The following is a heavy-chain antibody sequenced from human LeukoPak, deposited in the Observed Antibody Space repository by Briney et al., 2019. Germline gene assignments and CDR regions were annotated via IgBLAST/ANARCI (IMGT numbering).Heavy chain of an antibody. J-gene: IGHJ6*03. Sequence: PGGSLRLSCAASGFTVSSNYMSWVRQAPGKGLEWVSVIYSGGSTYYADSVKGRFTISRDNSENTLYLQMNSLRAEDTAVYYCARVFGAASYYYYMDVWGKGTTVTVSS. CDR1: GFTVSSNY. V-gene: IGHV3-53*01. CDR2: IYSGGST. D-gene: IGHD3-16*01. CDR3: ARVFGAASYYYYMDV.